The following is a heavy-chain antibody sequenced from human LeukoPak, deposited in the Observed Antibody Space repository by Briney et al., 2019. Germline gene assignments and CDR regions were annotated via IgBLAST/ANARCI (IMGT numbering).Heavy chain of an antibody. CDR1: GYPFTGYY. Sequence: ASVEVSCKASGYPFTGYYIHWVRQAPRQGLEWMGRINPNSGGTNYVQKFQGRVSRTRDTSISKAYIELSRLRSDDTAVYYCARVGGYSGYNFDYWGQGTLVTVSS. D-gene: IGHD5-12*01. J-gene: IGHJ4*02. V-gene: IGHV1-2*06. CDR2: INPNSGGT. CDR3: ARVGGYSGYNFDY.